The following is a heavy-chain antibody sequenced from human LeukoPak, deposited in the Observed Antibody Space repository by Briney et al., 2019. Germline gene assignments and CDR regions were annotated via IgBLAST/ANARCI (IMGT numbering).Heavy chain of an antibody. CDR3: ATTPYYYDSSGYYYVGAYGMDV. CDR1: GGSISSGGYY. Sequence: SETLSLTCTVSGGSISSGGYYWSWIRQHPGKGLEWIGYIYYSGSTYYNPSLKSRVTISVDTSKNQFSLKLSSVTAADTAVYYCATTPYYYDSSGYYYVGAYGMDVWGQGTKVNVSS. CDR2: IYYSGST. J-gene: IGHJ6*02. D-gene: IGHD3-22*01. V-gene: IGHV4-31*03.